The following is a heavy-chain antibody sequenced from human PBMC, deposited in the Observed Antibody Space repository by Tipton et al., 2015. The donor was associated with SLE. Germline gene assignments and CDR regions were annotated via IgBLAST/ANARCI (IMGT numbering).Heavy chain of an antibody. D-gene: IGHD3-22*01. CDR2: IRSKTEGGTT. CDR3: ITEDRRSGYYPAYFDS. Sequence: SLRLSCAASGFTFSSYAMSWVRQAPGKGLEWVGRIRSKTEGGTTDYAASVKGRFTISRDDSKNTLYVQMNSLKTEDTAVYYCITEDRRSGYYPAYFDSWGQGTLVTVSS. CDR1: GFTFSSYA. V-gene: IGHV3-15*01. J-gene: IGHJ4*02.